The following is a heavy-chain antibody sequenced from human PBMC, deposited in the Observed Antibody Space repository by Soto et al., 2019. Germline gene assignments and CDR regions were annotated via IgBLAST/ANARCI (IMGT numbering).Heavy chain of an antibody. Sequence: DVQLVESGGVLVQPGGSLRLSCAASGFTFNTYSMNWVRQAPGKGLEWLSFITGSGKTIYYADSVKGRFTISRDNAKNSLYLAMHSLRDEDTAVYYCAKMASTMTTTRSDYYFDYWGQGTLVTVSS. CDR1: GFTFNTYS. CDR2: ITGSGKTI. V-gene: IGHV3-48*02. D-gene: IGHD4-17*01. J-gene: IGHJ4*02. CDR3: AKMASTMTTTRSDYYFDY.